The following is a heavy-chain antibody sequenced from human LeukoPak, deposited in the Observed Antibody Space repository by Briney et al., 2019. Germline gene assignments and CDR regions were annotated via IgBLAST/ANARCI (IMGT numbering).Heavy chain of an antibody. CDR1: GGSIGSYY. CDR3: ARDRSWNYDSSGYYYVIGAFDI. D-gene: IGHD3-22*01. Sequence: SETLSLTCTVSGGSIGSYYWSWIRQPPGKGLEWIGYIYYSGSTNYNPSLKSRVTISVDTSKNQFSLKLSSVTAADTAVYYCARDRSWNYDSSGYYYVIGAFDIWGQGTMVTVSS. J-gene: IGHJ3*02. CDR2: IYYSGST. V-gene: IGHV4-59*01.